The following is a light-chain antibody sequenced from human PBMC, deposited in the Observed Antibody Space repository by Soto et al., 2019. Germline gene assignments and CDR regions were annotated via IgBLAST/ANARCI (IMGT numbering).Light chain of an antibody. V-gene: IGKV3-20*01. Sequence: EVVLTQSPGTLSLSPGERATLSCRASQSVSSRYLAWYQQKPGQAPRLLIYGASSRATGIPDRFSGSGSGTEFALTISRLEPEAFAVYYCEQYGGSFTFGPGTKVDIK. CDR1: QSVSSRY. CDR2: GAS. J-gene: IGKJ3*01. CDR3: EQYGGSFT.